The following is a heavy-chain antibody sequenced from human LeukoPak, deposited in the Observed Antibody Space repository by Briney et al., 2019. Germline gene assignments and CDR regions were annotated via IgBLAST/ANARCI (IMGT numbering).Heavy chain of an antibody. CDR2: IARNGAN. Sequence: SETLSLTCGVYGGSLRVYYWTFVRQTPGKGLEWIGQIARNGANGCRPSLKSRASISIDTSSNQFSLRLSSVTAADTAVYYCVGVREGDSRPCESWGQGTPVTVSS. V-gene: IGHV4-34*01. CDR3: VGVREGDSRPCES. D-gene: IGHD2-21*01. J-gene: IGHJ5*02. CDR1: GGSLRVYY.